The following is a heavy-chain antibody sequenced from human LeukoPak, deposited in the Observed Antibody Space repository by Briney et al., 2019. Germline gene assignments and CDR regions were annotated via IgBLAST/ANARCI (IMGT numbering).Heavy chain of an antibody. J-gene: IGHJ4*02. CDR1: GGSISSSSYY. Sequence: PSETLSLTCTVSGGSISSSSYYWGWIRQPPGKGLEWIGSIYYSGSTYYNPSLKSRVTISVDTSKNQFSLKLSSVTAADTAVYYCARVNGAQQLVDYWGQGTLVTVSS. V-gene: IGHV4-39*07. D-gene: IGHD6-13*01. CDR2: IYYSGST. CDR3: ARVNGAQQLVDY.